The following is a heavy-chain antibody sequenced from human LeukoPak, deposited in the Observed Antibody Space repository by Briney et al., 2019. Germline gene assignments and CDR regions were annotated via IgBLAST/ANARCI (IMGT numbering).Heavy chain of an antibody. Sequence: ASETLSLTCGVSGYPINNAYYWVWIRQPPGQGLEWIGSLYHPDSTYYNPSLKSRVTMSVDTSRNQFSLRLSFVTAADTAVYYCARQYDSYFYYYLDLWGTGTTVTVSS. CDR2: LYHPDST. V-gene: IGHV4-38-2*01. CDR3: ARQYDSYFYYYLDL. D-gene: IGHD2-2*01. J-gene: IGHJ6*03. CDR1: GYPINNAYY.